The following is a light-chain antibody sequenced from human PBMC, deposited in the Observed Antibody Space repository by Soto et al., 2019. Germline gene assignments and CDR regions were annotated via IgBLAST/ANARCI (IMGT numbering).Light chain of an antibody. V-gene: IGLV4-69*01. CDR3: QTWGAGIV. Sequence: QLVVTQSPSASASLGASVKLTCTLSSGHSNYVIAWHQQQPEKGPRYLMKVNSDGSHSKGDGIPDRFSGSSSGADRYLTISSLQSDDEADYYCQTWGAGIVFGGGTKLTVL. CDR1: SGHSNYV. CDR2: VNSDGSH. J-gene: IGLJ2*01.